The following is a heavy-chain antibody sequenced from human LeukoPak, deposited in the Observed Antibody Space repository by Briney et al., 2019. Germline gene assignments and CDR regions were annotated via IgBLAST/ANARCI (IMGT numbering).Heavy chain of an antibody. D-gene: IGHD2-15*01. V-gene: IGHV1-18*01. J-gene: IGHJ4*02. CDR2: ISVDIGNT. Sequence: ASVTVSCKASGYNFPSHGISWVRQAPGQGREWMGWISVDIGNTNYAQRLQGRVTMTTDTSTTTAYMELTSLTSDDTAVYYCARDRSRYCGGTSCLLFDYWGQGTLVTVSS. CDR1: GYNFPSHG. CDR3: ARDRSRYCGGTSCLLFDY.